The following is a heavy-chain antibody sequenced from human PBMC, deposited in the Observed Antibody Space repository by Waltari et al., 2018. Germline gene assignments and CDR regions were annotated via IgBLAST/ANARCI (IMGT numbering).Heavy chain of an antibody. J-gene: IGHJ6*02. CDR1: GFTFSSYG. Sequence: QVQLVESGGGVVQPGRSLRLSCAASGFTFSSYGMHWVRQAPGKGLEWVAVIWYDGSNKYYADSGKGRFTISRDNSKNTLYLQMNSLRAEDTAVYYCARDRGIVAPSKDYYYGMDVWGQGTTVTVSS. CDR2: IWYDGSNK. CDR3: ARDRGIVAPSKDYYYGMDV. D-gene: IGHD5-12*01. V-gene: IGHV3-33*01.